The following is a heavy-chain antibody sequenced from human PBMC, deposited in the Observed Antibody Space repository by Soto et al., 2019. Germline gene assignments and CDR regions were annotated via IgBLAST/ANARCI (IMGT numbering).Heavy chain of an antibody. J-gene: IGHJ6*02. V-gene: IGHV1-46*01. CDR2: TNPSGGST. CDR3: ARAADYYYFWSGYSNHYYYYGMDV. CDR1: GYTFTSYY. D-gene: IGHD3-3*01. Sequence: ASVKVSCKASGYTFTSYYMHWVRQAPGQGLEWMGITNPSGGSTSYAQKFQGRVTMTRDTSTSTVYMELSSLRSEDTAVYYCARAADYYYFWSGYSNHYYYYGMDVWGQGTTVTVSS.